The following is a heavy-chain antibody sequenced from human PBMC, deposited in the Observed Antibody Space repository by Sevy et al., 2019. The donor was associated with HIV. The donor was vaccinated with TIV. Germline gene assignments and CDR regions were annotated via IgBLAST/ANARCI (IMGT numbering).Heavy chain of an antibody. CDR2: INWNGGST. Sequence: GGSLRLSCAASGFTFDDYGMSWVRQAPGKGLEWVSGINWNGGSTGYADSVKGRFTISRDNAKNSLYLQMNSLRVEDTALYYCARVLRLGELSFHEAFDIWGQGTMVTVSS. CDR3: ARVLRLGELSFHEAFDI. D-gene: IGHD3-16*02. J-gene: IGHJ3*02. CDR1: GFTFDDYG. V-gene: IGHV3-20*04.